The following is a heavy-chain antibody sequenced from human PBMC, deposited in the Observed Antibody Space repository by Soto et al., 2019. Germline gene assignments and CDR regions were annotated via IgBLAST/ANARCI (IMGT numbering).Heavy chain of an antibody. J-gene: IGHJ6*02. Sequence: GSLRLSCTTSGFTFGDYAMSWSRQAPGKGLEWVGVVRSKAYGGTTDYAASVKGRFTISRDDSKSIAYLQMNSLKSEDTGVYYCTKYTYTSRYAYYGMDAWGHGTTVTVSS. V-gene: IGHV3-49*03. CDR3: TKYTYTSRYAYYGMDA. CDR1: GFTFGDYA. D-gene: IGHD6-13*01. CDR2: VRSKAYGGTT.